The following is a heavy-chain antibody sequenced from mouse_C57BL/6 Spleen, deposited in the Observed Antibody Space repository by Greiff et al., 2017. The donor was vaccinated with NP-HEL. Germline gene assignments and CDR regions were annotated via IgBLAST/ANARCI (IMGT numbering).Heavy chain of an antibody. D-gene: IGHD4-1*01. Sequence: QVQLKESGAELVKPGASVKISCKASGYAFSSYWMNWVKQRPGKGLEWIGQIYPGDGDTNYNGKFKGKATLTADKSSSTAYMQLSSLTSEDSAVYFCASWNWDYFDYWGQGTTLTVSS. J-gene: IGHJ2*01. CDR2: IYPGDGDT. CDR3: ASWNWDYFDY. CDR1: GYAFSSYW. V-gene: IGHV1-80*01.